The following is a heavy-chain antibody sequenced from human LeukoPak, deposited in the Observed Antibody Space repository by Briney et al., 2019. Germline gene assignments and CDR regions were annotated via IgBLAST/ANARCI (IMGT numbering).Heavy chain of an antibody. CDR2: IYYSGNT. D-gene: IGHD2-15*01. J-gene: IGHJ3*02. V-gene: IGHV4-39*01. CDR1: GDSISTSNSY. CDR3: ARHDVVVVAATEGAFDI. Sequence: SETLSLTCTVSGDSISTSNSYWGWIRQPPGKGLEWIGSIYYSGNTYYNASLKSRVTISVDTSKNQFSLKLSSVTAADTAVYYCARHDVVVVAATEGAFDIWGQGTMVTVSS.